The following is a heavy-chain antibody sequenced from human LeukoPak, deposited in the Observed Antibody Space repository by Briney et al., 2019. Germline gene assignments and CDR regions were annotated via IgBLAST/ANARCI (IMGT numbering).Heavy chain of an antibody. J-gene: IGHJ2*01. D-gene: IGHD3-22*01. CDR2: ISLSDSTI. Sequence: PGGSLRLSCAASGFTFSDYYMSWIRQAPGKGLEWVSFISLSDSTIYYADSVKGRFTISRDNAKNSLYLQMNSLRAEGTAVYYCARDYDNSGSGGYWYYDLWGRGTLVNVSS. CDR1: GFTFSDYY. CDR3: ARDYDNSGSGGYWYYDL. V-gene: IGHV3-11*01.